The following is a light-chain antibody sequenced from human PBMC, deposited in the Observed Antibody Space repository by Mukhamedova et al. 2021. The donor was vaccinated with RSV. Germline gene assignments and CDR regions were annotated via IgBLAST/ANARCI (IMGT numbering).Light chain of an antibody. J-gene: IGKJ3*01. CDR2: DAS. Sequence: WYQRRVHGKAPKLLIYDASSLEGGVPSRFSGSGSGTDFTLTISSLQPEDFATYYCQQFNSYPLFGPGTKVDIK. V-gene: IGKV1-13*02. CDR3: QQFNSYPL.